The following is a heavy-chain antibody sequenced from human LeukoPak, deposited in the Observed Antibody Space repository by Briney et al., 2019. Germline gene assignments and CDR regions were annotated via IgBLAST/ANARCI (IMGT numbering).Heavy chain of an antibody. CDR3: ARGFRGWHAEGFDY. V-gene: IGHV4-4*07. D-gene: IGHD3-22*01. CDR2: IYTSGST. Sequence: SETLSLTCTVSGGSISTYYWTWIRQPAGKGLEWIGRIYTSGSTNYNPSLKSRVTMSVDTSKNQFSLKLSSVTAADTAVYYCARGFRGWHAEGFDYWGQGTLVTVSS. J-gene: IGHJ4*02. CDR1: GGSISTYY.